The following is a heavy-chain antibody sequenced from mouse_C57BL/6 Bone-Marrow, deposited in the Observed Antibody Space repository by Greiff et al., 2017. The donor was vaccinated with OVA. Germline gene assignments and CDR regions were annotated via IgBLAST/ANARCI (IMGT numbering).Heavy chain of an antibody. CDR2: INPNNGGT. D-gene: IGHD2-5*01. J-gene: IGHJ1*03. V-gene: IGHV1-18*01. CDR1: GYTFTDYN. Sequence: VQLQQSGPELVKPGASVKIPCKASGYTFTDYNMDWVKQSHGKSLEWIGDINPNNGGTIYNQKFKGKATLTVDKSSSTAYMELRSLTSEDTAVYYCAREYYSNFHWCFDVWGTGTTVTVSA. CDR3: AREYYSNFHWCFDV.